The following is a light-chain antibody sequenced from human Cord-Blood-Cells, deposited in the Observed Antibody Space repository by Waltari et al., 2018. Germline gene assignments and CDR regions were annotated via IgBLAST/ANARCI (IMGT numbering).Light chain of an antibody. CDR1: SSDVGSYNL. Sequence: QSALTQPAAVSGSPGQSINISCTGTSSDVGSYNLVSWYQQHPGKPPKLMIYEGSKRPSGVSNRFSGSKSGNTASLTISGLQAEDEADYYCCSYAGSSTWVFGGGTKLTVL. CDR3: CSYAGSSTWV. CDR2: EGS. V-gene: IGLV2-23*01. J-gene: IGLJ3*02.